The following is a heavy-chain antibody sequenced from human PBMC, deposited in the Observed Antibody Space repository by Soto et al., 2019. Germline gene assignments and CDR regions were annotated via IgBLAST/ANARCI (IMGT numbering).Heavy chain of an antibody. CDR3: GKVLVGATGHTDSDS. D-gene: IGHD2-15*01. J-gene: IGHJ4*02. CDR1: GGSIYRSGYY. Sequence: SETLSLTCTVSGGSIYRSGYYWGWIRQPPGRGVEWIGNIDNNGVTYSNPSHKRRVTISRDTSKNQFSLTLTSVTAADTALYSCGKVLVGATGHTDSDSWGPGTLVTVSS. CDR2: IDNNGVT. V-gene: IGHV4-39*01.